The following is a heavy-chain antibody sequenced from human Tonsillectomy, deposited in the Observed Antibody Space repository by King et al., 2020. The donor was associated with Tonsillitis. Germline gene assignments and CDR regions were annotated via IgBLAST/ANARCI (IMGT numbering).Heavy chain of an antibody. CDR2: ISSSSSYI. V-gene: IGHV3-21*01. CDR1: GFTFSSYS. D-gene: IGHD2-15*01. J-gene: IGHJ4*02. CDR3: ARKMCSGGSCNGFDY. Sequence: VQLVESGGGLVKPGGSLRLSCAASGFTFSSYSMNWVRQAPGKGLAWVSSISSSSSYIYYADSVKGRFTISRDNAKNSLYLQMNSLRAEDTAVYYCARKMCSGGSCNGFDYWGQGTLVTVSS.